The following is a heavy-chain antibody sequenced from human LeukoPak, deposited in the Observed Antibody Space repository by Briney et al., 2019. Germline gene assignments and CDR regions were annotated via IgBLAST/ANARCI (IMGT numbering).Heavy chain of an antibody. D-gene: IGHD3-10*01. CDR2: INPSGGST. CDR3: ARGEYYYGSGSYYNHYYYYYMDV. Sequence: GASVKVSCKTSGYTFTSYSVHWVRQAPGQGLEWMGIINPSGGSTSYAQKFQGRVTITADESTSTAYMELSSLRSEDTAVYYCARGEYYYGSGSYYNHYYYYYMDVWGKGTTVTVSS. CDR1: GYTFTSYS. V-gene: IGHV1-46*01. J-gene: IGHJ6*03.